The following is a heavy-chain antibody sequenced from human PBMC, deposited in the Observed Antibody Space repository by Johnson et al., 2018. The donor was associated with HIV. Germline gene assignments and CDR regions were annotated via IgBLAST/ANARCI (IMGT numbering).Heavy chain of an antibody. D-gene: IGHD3-9*01. V-gene: IGHV3-23*04. CDR1: GFTFSSYA. CDR3: ARGAWPYYDILSGAGAFDI. CDR2: ISGSGGSA. Sequence: VQLVESGGALVQPGGSLRLSCAASGFTFSSYAMSWVRQAPGKGLAWVSAISGSGGSAYYADSMKGRFTISRDNSKNSLYLQMNRLRPEATAVDYCARGAWPYYDILSGAGAFDIWGQGTMVTVSS. J-gene: IGHJ3*02.